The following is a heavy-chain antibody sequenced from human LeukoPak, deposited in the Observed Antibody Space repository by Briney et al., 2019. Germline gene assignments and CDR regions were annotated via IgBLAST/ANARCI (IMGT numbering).Heavy chain of an antibody. CDR3: ARAGVVGGSDYYYYYYMDV. Sequence: SVKVSCKASGGTFSSYAISWVRQAPGQGLEWMGGIIPIFGTANYAQKFQGRVTITTDESTSTAYMELSSLRSEDTAVYYCARAGVVGGSDYYYYYYMDVWGKGTTVTVSS. CDR2: IIPIFGTA. D-gene: IGHD3-3*01. V-gene: IGHV1-69*05. J-gene: IGHJ6*03. CDR1: GGTFSSYA.